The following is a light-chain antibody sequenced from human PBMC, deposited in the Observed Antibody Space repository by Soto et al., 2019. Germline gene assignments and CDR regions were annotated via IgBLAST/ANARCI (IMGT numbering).Light chain of an antibody. CDR2: EDN. V-gene: IGLV6-57*04. Sequence: NFMLTQPHSVSESPGKTVTISCTRSSGSIASNYVQWYQQRPGSAPTTVIYEDNQRPSGVPDRFSGSIDSSSNSASLTISARKTEEEADYSCQSYDSRNHVVFGGGTKLNVL. J-gene: IGLJ2*01. CDR1: SGSIASNY. CDR3: QSYDSRNHVV.